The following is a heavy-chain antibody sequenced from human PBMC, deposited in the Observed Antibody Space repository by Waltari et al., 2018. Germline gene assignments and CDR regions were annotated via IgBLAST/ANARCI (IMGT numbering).Heavy chain of an antibody. CDR3: ARGTPSFYHYMDV. CDR2: IYDSWTT. V-gene: IGHV4-59*01. Sequence: VLLQQSGPGLVKPSETLSVTCTVSGGPLSGFYWSWIRQSPGKGLEWIAFIYDSWTTKYNPSLKSRVTISVDTSKNRFTLKLGSATAADTALYYCARGTPSFYHYMDVWGKGTTVIVSS. J-gene: IGHJ6*03. CDR1: GGPLSGFY.